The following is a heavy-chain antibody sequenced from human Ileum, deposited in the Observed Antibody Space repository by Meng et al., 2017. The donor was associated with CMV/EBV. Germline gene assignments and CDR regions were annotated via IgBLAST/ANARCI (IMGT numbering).Heavy chain of an antibody. J-gene: IGHJ2*01. CDR3: GLHWGSGWYFDF. Sequence: QAQLVPSGAEGKKDRASVKVSCKASGYTFTGHYMHVIRQAPGQGLEWMGWINPNNGDTNYAQKFQGRVTMTRDTSISTAYMELSSLRSDDTAVYYCGLHWGSGWYFDFWGRGTLVTVAS. CDR2: INPNNGDT. CDR1: GYTFTGHY. V-gene: IGHV1-2*02. D-gene: IGHD7-27*01.